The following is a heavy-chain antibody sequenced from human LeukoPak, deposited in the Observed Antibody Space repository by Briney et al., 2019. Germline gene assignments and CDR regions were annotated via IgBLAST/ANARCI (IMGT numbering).Heavy chain of an antibody. CDR2: TYYRSKWFN. CDR3: ATLEGRYCSGGSCYFGY. J-gene: IGHJ4*02. CDR1: GDSVSSNSAA. D-gene: IGHD2-15*01. Sequence: SQTLSLTCAISGDSVSSNSAAWTWIRQSPSRGLEWLGRTYYRSKWFNDYAVSVKSRLVINPDTSKNQFSLQLSSVTAADTAVYYCATLEGRYCSGGSCYFGYWGQGTLVTVSS. V-gene: IGHV6-1*01.